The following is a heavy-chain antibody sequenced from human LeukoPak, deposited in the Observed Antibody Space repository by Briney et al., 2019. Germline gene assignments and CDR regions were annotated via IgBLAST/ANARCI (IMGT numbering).Heavy chain of an antibody. V-gene: IGHV3-7*01. CDR3: ARESTYYYDSSGYFVTMQYYFDY. CDR2: IKKDGSEK. CDR1: GFTFSSCW. Sequence: PGGSLRLFCAASGFTFSSCWMSWVRQARGKGRGWVANIKKDGSEKYYVDSVKGGFTISRDNAKNSLYLQMNSMRAEDTAVYYCARESTYYYDSSGYFVTMQYYFDYWGQGTLVTVSS. J-gene: IGHJ4*02. D-gene: IGHD3-22*01.